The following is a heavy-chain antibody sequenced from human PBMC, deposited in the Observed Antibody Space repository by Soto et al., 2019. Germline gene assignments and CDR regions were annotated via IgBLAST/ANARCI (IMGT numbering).Heavy chain of an antibody. Sequence: SETLSLTCAVYGGSFSGYYWSWIRQPPGKGLEWIGEINHSGSTNYNPSLKSRVNISVDTSKNQLSLKLSSVTAADTAVYYCARGRITMVRGSRSSTYYFDYWGQGTLVTVSS. D-gene: IGHD3-10*01. J-gene: IGHJ4*02. CDR2: INHSGST. CDR1: GGSFSGYY. CDR3: ARGRITMVRGSRSSTYYFDY. V-gene: IGHV4-34*01.